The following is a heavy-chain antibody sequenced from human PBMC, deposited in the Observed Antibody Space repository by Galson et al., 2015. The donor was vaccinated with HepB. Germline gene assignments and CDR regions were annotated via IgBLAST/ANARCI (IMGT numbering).Heavy chain of an antibody. D-gene: IGHD3-9*01. CDR3: ARSLILLRFFDWFSDV. CDR1: GFSVAMYN. Sequence: SLRLSCAASGFSVAMYNMYWVRQAPGKGLEWVSSIRRRSSDKYDGDSVKGRFTVSSYSAKNSLYLKMNSLRAEDTAVYYCARSLILLRFFDWFSDVWGQGTTVTVSS. CDR2: IRRRSSDK. J-gene: IGHJ6*02. V-gene: IGHV3-21*01.